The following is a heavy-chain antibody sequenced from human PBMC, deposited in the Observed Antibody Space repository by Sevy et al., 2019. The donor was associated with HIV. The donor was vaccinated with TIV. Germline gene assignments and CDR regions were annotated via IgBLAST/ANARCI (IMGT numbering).Heavy chain of an antibody. CDR1: GFTPSTYG. V-gene: IGHV3-33*01. Sequence: GGSLRLSCAASGFTPSTYGMHWVRQAPGKGLEWVAVIGYDGSNKYYADSVKGRFTISRDNSKNTLFLQMDSLRAEDTAVYYCARDPRMYGDYLLAYFDSWGQGTLVNVSS. J-gene: IGHJ4*02. CDR2: IGYDGSNK. CDR3: ARDPRMYGDYLLAYFDS. D-gene: IGHD2-8*01.